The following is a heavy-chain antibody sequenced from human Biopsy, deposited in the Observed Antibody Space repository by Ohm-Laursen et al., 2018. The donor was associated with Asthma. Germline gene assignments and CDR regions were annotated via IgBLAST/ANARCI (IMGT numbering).Heavy chain of an antibody. CDR1: GFAFSAHG. D-gene: IGHD3-22*01. V-gene: IGHV3-33*01. CDR2: IWYDGRRK. Sequence: RSLRLSCSASGFAFSAHGMHWVRQAPGKGLEWVALIWYDGRRKSYTDSVRGRFTISRDNSKNTLYLEMDSLRAEDTAVYYCARGDSSNWSHYYFDYWGQGTPVTVSS. CDR3: ARGDSSNWSHYYFDY. J-gene: IGHJ4*02.